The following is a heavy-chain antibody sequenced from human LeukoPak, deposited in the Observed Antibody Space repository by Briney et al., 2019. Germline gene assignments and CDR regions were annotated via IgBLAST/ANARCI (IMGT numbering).Heavy chain of an antibody. CDR1: GFTFSSYS. D-gene: IGHD3-22*01. V-gene: IGHV3-48*04. J-gene: IGHJ4*02. CDR2: ISSSSSTI. Sequence: GGSLRLSCAASGFTFSSYSMNWVRQAPGKGLEWVSYISSSSSTIYYADSVKGRFTISRDNAKNSLYPQMNSLRAEDTAVYYCARDLPYYYDSSGLFDYWGQGTLVTVSS. CDR3: ARDLPYYYDSSGLFDY.